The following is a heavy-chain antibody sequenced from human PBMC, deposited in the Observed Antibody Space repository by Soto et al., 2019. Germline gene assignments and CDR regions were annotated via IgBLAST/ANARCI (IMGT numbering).Heavy chain of an antibody. CDR2: TYSGGST. V-gene: IGHV3-66*01. CDR1: GFAVSSNH. CDR3: ATGVNYRPILG. Sequence: EVQLVESGGGSVQPGGSLRLSCAASGFAVSSNHMTWVRQAPGKGLEWVSVTYSGGSTDYADSVKGRFTISRDNFENTLYLHMNSLRDEDTAVYYCATGVNYRPILGWGQGTLVTVSS. D-gene: IGHD3-16*01. J-gene: IGHJ4*02.